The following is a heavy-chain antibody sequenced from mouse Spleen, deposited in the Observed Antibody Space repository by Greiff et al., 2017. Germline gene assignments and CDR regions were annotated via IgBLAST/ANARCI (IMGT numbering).Heavy chain of an antibody. CDR3: AREGPTGTDY. V-gene: IGHV1-7*01. Sequence: VQRVESGAELAKPGASVKLSCKASGYTFTSYWMHWVKQRPGQGLEWIGYINPSSGYTKYNQKFKDKATLTADKYSSTAYMQLSSLTYEDSAVYYCAREGPTGTDYWGQGTTLTVSS. J-gene: IGHJ2*01. CDR2: INPSSGYT. D-gene: IGHD4-1*01. CDR1: GYTFTSYW.